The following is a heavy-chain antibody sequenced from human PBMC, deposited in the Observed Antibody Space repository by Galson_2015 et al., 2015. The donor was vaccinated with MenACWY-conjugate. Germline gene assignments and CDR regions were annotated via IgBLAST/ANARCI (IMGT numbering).Heavy chain of an antibody. D-gene: IGHD4-17*01. CDR2: ISYDGSNK. CDR3: AKDTYGDYYYYYGMDV. CDR1: GFTFSSYG. J-gene: IGHJ6*02. Sequence: SLRLSCAASGFTFSSYGMHWVRQAPGKGLEWVAVISYDGSNKYYADSVKGRFTISRDNSKNTLYLQMNSLRAEDTAVYYCAKDTYGDYYYYYGMDVWGQGTTVTVSS. V-gene: IGHV3-30*18.